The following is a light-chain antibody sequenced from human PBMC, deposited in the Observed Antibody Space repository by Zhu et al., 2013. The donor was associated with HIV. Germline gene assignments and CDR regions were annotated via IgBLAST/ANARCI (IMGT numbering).Light chain of an antibody. J-gene: IGKJ4*01. CDR2: DAS. Sequence: EIQMTQTPSTLPASVGDRVTITCRASQSVSKWVAWYQQKPGKAPKLLIYDASTLETGVPLRFRGSGSGTEFTLTISSLHPDDFATYYCQQANSFPLTFGGGTKVEIK. CDR1: QSVSKW. CDR3: QQANSFPLT. V-gene: IGKV1-5*01.